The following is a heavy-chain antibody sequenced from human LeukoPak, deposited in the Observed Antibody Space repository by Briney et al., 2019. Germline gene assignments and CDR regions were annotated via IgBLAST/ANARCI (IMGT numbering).Heavy chain of an antibody. V-gene: IGHV3-48*03. CDR3: AELGITMVGGV. Sequence: GGSLRLSCAASGFIFSSYEINWVRQAPGRGLEWVSSISSSGSTIYYADSVKGRFTISKDNAKNSLYLQMNSLRAEDTAVYYCAELGITMVGGVWGKGTTVTISS. D-gene: IGHD3-10*02. CDR2: ISSSGSTI. CDR1: GFIFSSYE. J-gene: IGHJ6*04.